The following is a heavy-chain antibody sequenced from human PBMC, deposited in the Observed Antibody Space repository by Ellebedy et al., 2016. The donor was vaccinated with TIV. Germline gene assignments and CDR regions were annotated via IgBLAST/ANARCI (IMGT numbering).Heavy chain of an antibody. Sequence: GGSLRLXXAASGFTFSSYGMHWVRQAPGKGLEWVAVISYDGSNKYYADSVKGRFTISRDNSKNTLYLQMNSLRAEDTAVYYCAKGRTGTTLWGQGTLVTVSS. V-gene: IGHV3-30*18. CDR2: ISYDGSNK. J-gene: IGHJ4*02. CDR1: GFTFSSYG. D-gene: IGHD1-1*01. CDR3: AKGRTGTTL.